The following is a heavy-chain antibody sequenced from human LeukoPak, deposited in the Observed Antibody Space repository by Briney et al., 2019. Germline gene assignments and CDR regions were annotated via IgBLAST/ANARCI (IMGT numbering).Heavy chain of an antibody. CDR3: ARGYSSFDY. D-gene: IGHD5-18*01. CDR1: GGSISSGSYY. CDR2: IYTSGST. J-gene: IGHJ4*02. V-gene: IGHV4-61*02. Sequence: TSETLSLTCTVSGGSISSGSYYWSWIRQPAGKGLEWIGRIYTSGSTNYNPSLKSRVTISVGTSKNQFSLKLSSVTAADTAVYYCARGYSSFDYWGQGTLVTVSS.